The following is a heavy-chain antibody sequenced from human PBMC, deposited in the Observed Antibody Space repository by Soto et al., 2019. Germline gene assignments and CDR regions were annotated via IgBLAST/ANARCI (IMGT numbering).Heavy chain of an antibody. CDR1: GGSISSYY. CDR2: IYYSGST. Sequence: SETLSLTCTASGGSISSYYWSWIRQPPGKGLEWIGYIYYSGSTNYNPSLKSRVTISVDTSKNQFSLKLNSMTAADTAIYYCARVGGSGWNFDSWGQGILVTVSS. J-gene: IGHJ4*02. CDR3: ARVGGSGWNFDS. V-gene: IGHV4-59*01. D-gene: IGHD6-19*01.